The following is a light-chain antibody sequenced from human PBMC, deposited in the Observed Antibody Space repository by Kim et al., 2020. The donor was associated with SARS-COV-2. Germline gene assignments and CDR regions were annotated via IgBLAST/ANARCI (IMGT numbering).Light chain of an antibody. Sequence: DIQMTQSPSSLSASVGDRVTITCRASQRISTFLNWYQQKPGRAPNLLIYDASSLQSGVPSRFSGSGSGTDFTLTISDLQPEDFATYYCQQTFSAPPTFGRGTKVDIK. CDR1: QRISTF. J-gene: IGKJ1*01. CDR3: QQTFSAPPT. V-gene: IGKV1-39*01. CDR2: DAS.